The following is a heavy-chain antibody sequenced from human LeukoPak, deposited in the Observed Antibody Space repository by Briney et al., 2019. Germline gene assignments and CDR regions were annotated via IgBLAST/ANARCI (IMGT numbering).Heavy chain of an antibody. D-gene: IGHD3-10*01. Sequence: SETLSLTCTVSGGSISSYYWSWIRQPPGKGLEWIGYIYYSGSTYYDPSLKSRVTISVDTSKNQFSLKLSSVTAADTAVYYCARVGLRFGEYDYWGQGTLVTVSS. CDR2: IYYSGST. J-gene: IGHJ4*02. CDR1: GGSISSYY. CDR3: ARVGLRFGEYDY. V-gene: IGHV4-59*12.